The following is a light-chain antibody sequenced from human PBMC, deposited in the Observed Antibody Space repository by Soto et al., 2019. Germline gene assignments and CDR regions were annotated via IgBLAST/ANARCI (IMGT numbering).Light chain of an antibody. J-gene: IGLJ2*01. CDR1: SSDVGGYNS. V-gene: IGLV2-14*01. Sequence: QSALAQPASVSGSPGQSITISCTGTSSDVGGYNSVSWYQQHPGKAPKLMIYDVTTRPSGVSKRFSGSKSGNTASLTISGLQAEDEADYYCSSYTNSNTVLFGGGTKLTVL. CDR2: DVT. CDR3: SSYTNSNTVL.